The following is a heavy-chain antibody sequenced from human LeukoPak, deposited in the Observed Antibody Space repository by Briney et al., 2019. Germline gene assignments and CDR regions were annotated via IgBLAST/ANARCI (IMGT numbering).Heavy chain of an antibody. D-gene: IGHD7-27*01. J-gene: IGHJ4*02. CDR3: VRDLGHSRHYFEY. CDR1: GFTFNSFF. V-gene: IGHV3-7*01. CDR2: ISQDGIET. Sequence: AGGSLRLSCAASGFTFNSFFLNWVRLTPGREVEGVACISQDGIETFYMDSVSGRFTISRDNTKNSLYLQMNSLRAEDTAVYFCVRDLGHSRHYFEYWGQGALVTVSS.